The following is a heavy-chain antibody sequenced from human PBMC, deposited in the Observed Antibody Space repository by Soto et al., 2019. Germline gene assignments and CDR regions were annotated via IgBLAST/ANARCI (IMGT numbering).Heavy chain of an antibody. V-gene: IGHV1-69*01. CDR1: GCIFSTYA. J-gene: IGHJ4*02. Sequence: QVQLVQSGAEVKKPGSSVKVSCKASGCIFSTYAISWLRQAPGQGREGMGGIIPIFGTPNYAQRFQGRVTITEDESTTTSYMELSRLKSENTAVYYCARDRDYYGSGNYYNRIYCWDPGALGTVST. D-gene: IGHD3-10*01. CDR2: IIPIFGTP. CDR3: ARDRDYYGSGNYYNRIYC.